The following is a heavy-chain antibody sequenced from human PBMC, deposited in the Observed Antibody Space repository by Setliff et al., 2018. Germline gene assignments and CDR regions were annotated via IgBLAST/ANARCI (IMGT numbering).Heavy chain of an antibody. CDR3: ARAIGDYVMDS. CDR1: GFTFSNYV. J-gene: IGHJ4*02. D-gene: IGHD4-17*01. V-gene: IGHV3-30-3*01. CDR2: ITKDGSNK. Sequence: GGSLRLSCVASGFTFSNYVIYWVRRAPGRGLECVALITKDGSNKYYAGSVKGRFTISRDNSKNTVYLQMNSLRRDDTALYFCARAIGDYVMDSWGQGTLVTVSS.